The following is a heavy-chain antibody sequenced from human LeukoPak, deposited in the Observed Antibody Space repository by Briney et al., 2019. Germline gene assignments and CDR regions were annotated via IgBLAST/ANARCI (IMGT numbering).Heavy chain of an antibody. D-gene: IGHD3-10*01. Sequence: SQTLSLTCAVYGGSFSAYYWTWIRQPPGKGLEWIGEINHSGSINYNPSLKSRVTISVDTSKNQFSLKLSSVTAADTAVYYCAKRGPYYYGSGSYYKGAQYYFDSWGQGPLVTVSS. V-gene: IGHV4-34*01. J-gene: IGHJ4*02. CDR1: GGSFSAYY. CDR2: INHSGSI. CDR3: AKRGPYYYGSGSYYKGAQYYFDS.